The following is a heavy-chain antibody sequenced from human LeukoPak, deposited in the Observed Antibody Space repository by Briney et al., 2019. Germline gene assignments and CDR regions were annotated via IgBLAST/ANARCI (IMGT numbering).Heavy chain of an antibody. CDR1: GFTVSSNY. V-gene: IGHV3-23*01. D-gene: IGHD6-19*01. Sequence: PGGSLRLSCAASGFTVSSNYMSWVRHAPGKGLEWVSAISGSGGTTYYADSVKGRFTISRDNSKNTLYLQINSLRDEDTAVYYCAKDHLPGIVVADRDYWGQGTLVTVSS. CDR3: AKDHLPGIVVADRDY. CDR2: ISGSGGTT. J-gene: IGHJ4*02.